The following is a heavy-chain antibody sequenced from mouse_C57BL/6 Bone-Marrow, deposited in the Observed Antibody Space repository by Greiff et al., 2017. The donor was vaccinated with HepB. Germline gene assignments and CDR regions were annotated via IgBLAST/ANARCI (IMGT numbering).Heavy chain of an antibody. CDR1: GYTFTSYW. CDR2: IYPGSGST. J-gene: IGHJ2*01. CDR3: ARGITTVVDGY. Sequence: QVQLQQPGAELVKPGASVKMSCKASGYTFTSYWITWVKQRPGQGLVWIGDIYPGSGSTNYNEKFKSKATLTVDTSSSTAYMQLSSLTSEDSAVYYCARGITTVVDGYWGQGTTLTVSS. V-gene: IGHV1-55*01. D-gene: IGHD1-1*01.